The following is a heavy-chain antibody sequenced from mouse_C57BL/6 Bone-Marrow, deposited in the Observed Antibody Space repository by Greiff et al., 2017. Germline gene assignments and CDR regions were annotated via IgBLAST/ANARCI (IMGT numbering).Heavy chain of an antibody. J-gene: IGHJ4*01. D-gene: IGHD1-1*01. Sequence: QVQLQQSGAELARPGASVKLSCKASGYTFTSYGINWVKQRTGQGLEWIGEIYPRSGNTYYNEKFKGKATLTADKSSSTAYMELRSLTSEDSAVYFCARRSYYYGSSLYYYAMDYWGQGTSVTVSS. CDR2: IYPRSGNT. CDR1: GYTFTSYG. CDR3: ARRSYYYGSSLYYYAMDY. V-gene: IGHV1-81*01.